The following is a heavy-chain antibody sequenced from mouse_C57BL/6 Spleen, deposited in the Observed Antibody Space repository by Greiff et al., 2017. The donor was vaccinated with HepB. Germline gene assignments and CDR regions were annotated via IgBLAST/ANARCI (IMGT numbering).Heavy chain of an antibody. J-gene: IGHJ1*03. Sequence: VQLQQPGAELVRPGSSVKLSCKASGYTFTSYWMHWVKQRPIQGLEWIGNIDPSDSETHYNQKFKDKATLTVDKSSSTAYMQLSSLTSEDSAVYYCARHDGYSLYFDVWGTGTTVTVSS. CDR3: ARHDGYSLYFDV. CDR1: GYTFTSYW. V-gene: IGHV1-52*01. D-gene: IGHD2-3*01. CDR2: IDPSDSET.